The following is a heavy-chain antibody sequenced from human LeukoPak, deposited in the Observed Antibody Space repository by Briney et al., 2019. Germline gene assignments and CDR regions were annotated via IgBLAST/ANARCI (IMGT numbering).Heavy chain of an antibody. Sequence: PWGSLRLSCAASGFTFSNYNMNWVRQVPGKALEWVSSITSSGTYIFYADSVKGRFTISRDNAKNSLYLQMNSLGPEDTAVYYCARDPYSGNYGNYYYYYMDVWGKGTTVTISS. CDR3: ARDPYSGNYGNYYYYYMDV. V-gene: IGHV3-21*01. CDR2: ITSSGTYI. J-gene: IGHJ6*03. D-gene: IGHD1-26*01. CDR1: GFTFSNYN.